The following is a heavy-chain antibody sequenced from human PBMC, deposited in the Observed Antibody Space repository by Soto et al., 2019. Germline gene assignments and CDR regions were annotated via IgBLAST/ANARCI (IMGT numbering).Heavy chain of an antibody. CDR1: GGSISSGGYY. CDR2: IYYSGST. CDR3: ARHPSRRTLSGLGTYYMDV. J-gene: IGHJ6*03. Sequence: PSETLSLTCTVSGGSISSGGYYWSWIRQHPGKGLEWIGYIYYSGSTNYNPSLKSRVTISVDTSKNQFSLKLSSVTAADTAVYYCARHPSRRTLSGLGTYYMDVWGKGTTVTVSS. D-gene: IGHD3-16*01. V-gene: IGHV4-31*03.